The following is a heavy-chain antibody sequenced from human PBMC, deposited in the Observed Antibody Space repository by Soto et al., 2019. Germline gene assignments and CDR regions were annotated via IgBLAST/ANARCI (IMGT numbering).Heavy chain of an antibody. D-gene: IGHD4-17*01. CDR3: ATCHDYGDSYNWFDP. CDR2: IYYSGST. Sequence: QVQLQESGPGLVKPSQTLSLTCTVSGGSISSGGYYWSWIRQQPGKGLEWIGYIYYSGSTYYNPSLKSRVTISVDTSKNQFSLKLSSVTAADTAVYYCATCHDYGDSYNWFDPWGQGTLVTVSS. J-gene: IGHJ5*02. CDR1: GGSISSGGYY. V-gene: IGHV4-31*03.